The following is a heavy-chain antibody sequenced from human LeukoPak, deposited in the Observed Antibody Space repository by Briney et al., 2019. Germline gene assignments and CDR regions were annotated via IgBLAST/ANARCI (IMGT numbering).Heavy chain of an antibody. CDR2: MNPNSGNT. V-gene: IGHV1-8*01. CDR1: GYTFINYD. CDR3: ARGPTYCGGDCYTL. D-gene: IGHD2-21*02. J-gene: IGHJ4*02. Sequence: ASVKVSCKASGYTFINYDINWVRQATGQGLEWMGWMNPNSGNTGYAQKFQGRVTMTRNTSISTAYMELSSVRSGDTAVYYCARGPTYCGGDCYTLWGQGTLVTVSS.